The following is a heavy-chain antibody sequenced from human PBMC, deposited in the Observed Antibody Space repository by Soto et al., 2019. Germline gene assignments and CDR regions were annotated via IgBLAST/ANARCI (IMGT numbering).Heavy chain of an antibody. D-gene: IGHD5-18*01. CDR3: ARGLNGYLHYFDY. Sequence: GGSLRLSCAASGFTFTSYAMHGVRQTPGQRLEWMGWINAGNGNTKYSQKFQGRVTITRDTSASTAYMELSSLRSEDTAVYYCARGLNGYLHYFDYWGQGTPVTVSS. CDR1: GFTFTSYA. V-gene: IGHV1-3*01. J-gene: IGHJ4*02. CDR2: INAGNGNT.